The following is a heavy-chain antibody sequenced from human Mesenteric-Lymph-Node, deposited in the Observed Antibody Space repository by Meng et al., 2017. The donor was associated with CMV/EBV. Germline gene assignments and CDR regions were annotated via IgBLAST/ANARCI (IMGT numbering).Heavy chain of an antibody. D-gene: IGHD3-3*01. CDR1: GGSISSYY. J-gene: IGHJ5*02. CDR3: ARGPRITIFGVVITNRNWFDP. CDR2: IYYSGST. V-gene: IGHV4-59*12. Sequence: GSLRLSCTVSGGSISSYYWSWIRQPPGKGLEWIGYIYYSGSTNYNPSLKSRVTISVDTSKNQFSLKLSSVTAADTAVYYCARGPRITIFGVVITNRNWFDPWGQGTLVTVSS.